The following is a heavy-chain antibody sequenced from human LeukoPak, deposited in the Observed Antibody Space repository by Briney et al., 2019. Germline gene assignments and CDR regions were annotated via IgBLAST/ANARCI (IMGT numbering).Heavy chain of an antibody. J-gene: IGHJ6*03. D-gene: IGHD6-19*01. CDR2: INWNGGST. Sequence: GGSLRLSCAASGFTFDDYGMSWVRQAPRKGLEWVSGINWNGGSTGYADSVKGRFTISRDNAKNSLYLQMNSLRAEDTALYYCARGWIAVAGTDYYYYMDVWGKGTTVTVSS. V-gene: IGHV3-20*04. CDR3: ARGWIAVAGTDYYYYMDV. CDR1: GFTFDDYG.